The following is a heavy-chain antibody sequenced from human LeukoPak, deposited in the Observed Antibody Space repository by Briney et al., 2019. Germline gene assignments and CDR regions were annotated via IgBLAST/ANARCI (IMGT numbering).Heavy chain of an antibody. V-gene: IGHV4-39*02. CDR2: IDHTGST. CDR3: ARPRVRPTTNWLDT. J-gene: IGHJ5*02. Sequence: SETLSLTCTVSGGSISSSSDYWSWIRQPPGKGLEWIGEIDHTGSTNYNPSLKTRVTISVDTSNKHFSLRLNSVTAADTAVYYCARPRVRPTTNWLDTWGQGTLVTVSS. CDR1: GGSISSSSDY. D-gene: IGHD1-26*01.